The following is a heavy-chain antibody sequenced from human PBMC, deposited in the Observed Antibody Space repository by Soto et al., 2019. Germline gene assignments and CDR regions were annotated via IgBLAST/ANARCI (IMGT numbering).Heavy chain of an antibody. Sequence: ASVKVSCKASGYTFTGYYMHWVRQAPGQGLEWMGWINPNSGGTNYNPSLKSRVTISLDTSKNQFSLKLSSVTAADTAVYYCARRVGLMYAIPHYYYYYMDVWGKGTTVTVSS. CDR3: ARRVGLMYAIPHYYYYYMDV. CDR2: INPNSGGT. J-gene: IGHJ6*03. CDR1: GYTFTGYY. D-gene: IGHD2-8*01. V-gene: IGHV1-2*02.